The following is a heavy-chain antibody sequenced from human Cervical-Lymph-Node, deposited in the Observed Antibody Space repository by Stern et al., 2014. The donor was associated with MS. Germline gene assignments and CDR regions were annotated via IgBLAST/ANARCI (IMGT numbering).Heavy chain of an antibody. CDR1: GFSFSSYG. Sequence: VQLEESGGGVVQPGRSLRLSCAVSGFSFSSYGMHWVRQAPGKGLEWVAGISFDGSEKYYADSVKSRITISRDNSKNTLYLQVSSLRAEDTALYYCAKGRRYSNSFFDYWGQGTLVTVSS. J-gene: IGHJ4*02. D-gene: IGHD6-6*01. CDR3: AKGRRYSNSFFDY. CDR2: ISFDGSEK. V-gene: IGHV3-30*18.